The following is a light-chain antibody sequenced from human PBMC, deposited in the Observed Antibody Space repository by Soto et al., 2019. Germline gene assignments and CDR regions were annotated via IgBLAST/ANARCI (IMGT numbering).Light chain of an antibody. CDR1: QSIXXR. V-gene: IGKV1-5*01. CDR3: XXYGGMWT. J-gene: IGKJ1*01. CDR2: DAS. Sequence: XIQMTXSPSTXSASXGDRVTITCRASQSIXXRLAWYQQKPGKAPKVLIYDASSLESGVPSRFSGSGSGTEFILTISSLQPDDFXSYXXXXYGGMWTFGQGTKVEMK.